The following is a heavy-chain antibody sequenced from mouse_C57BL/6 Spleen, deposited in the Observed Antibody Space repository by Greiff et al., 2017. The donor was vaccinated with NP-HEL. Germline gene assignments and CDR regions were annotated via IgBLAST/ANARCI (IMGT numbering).Heavy chain of an antibody. J-gene: IGHJ2*01. V-gene: IGHV1-69*01. D-gene: IGHD4-1*01. Sequence: QVQLQQPGAELVMPGASVKLSCKASGCTFTSYWMHWVKQRPGQGLEWIGEIDPSDSYTNYNQKFKGKSTLTVDKSSSTAYMQLSSLTSEDSAVYYCARHWDGPLDYWGQGTTLTVSS. CDR1: GCTFTSYW. CDR2: IDPSDSYT. CDR3: ARHWDGPLDY.